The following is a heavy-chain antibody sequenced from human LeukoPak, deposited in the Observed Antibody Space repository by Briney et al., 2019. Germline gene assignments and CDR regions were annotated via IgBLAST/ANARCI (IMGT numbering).Heavy chain of an antibody. J-gene: IGHJ4*02. CDR3: ARSITAMAEALDY. Sequence: SETLSLTCAVYGGSFSGYYWSWIRQPPGKGLEWIGYIHYSGNTYYNPSLKSRITISVDTSKNQFSLKLSSVTAADTAVYYCARSITAMAEALDYWGQGTLVTVSS. D-gene: IGHD5-18*01. CDR2: IHYSGNT. V-gene: IGHV4-34*10. CDR1: GGSFSGYY.